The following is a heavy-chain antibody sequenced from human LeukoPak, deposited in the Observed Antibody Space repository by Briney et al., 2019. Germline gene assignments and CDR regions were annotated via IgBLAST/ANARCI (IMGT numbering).Heavy chain of an antibody. CDR1: GFTFSNYA. J-gene: IGHJ4*02. Sequence: GGSLRLSCAASGFTFSNYAMNWVRQAPGKGLEWVSGITDSGGSTYYADSVKGRFTISRDNSENTLYLQMNTLRAEDTAIYFCAKHSGSYFIYYVDSWGQGTQVTVSS. CDR2: ITDSGGST. D-gene: IGHD1-26*01. CDR3: AKHSGSYFIYYVDS. V-gene: IGHV3-23*01.